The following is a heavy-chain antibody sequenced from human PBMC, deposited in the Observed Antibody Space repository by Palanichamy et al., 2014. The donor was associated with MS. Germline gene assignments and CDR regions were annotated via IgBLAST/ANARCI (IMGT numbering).Heavy chain of an antibody. J-gene: IGHJ6*02. D-gene: IGHD3-10*01. CDR3: ARDAPFNGGLHYYGIDV. CDR1: GVSISDYY. Sequence: QVQLLESGPGLVKPSETASLTCNVSGVSISDYYWSWIRQPPGKGLEWIGYIFYSGTTDSNPSLKSRVTLSLDTSKNQISLRLDSVTAADTAVYYCARDAPFNGGLHYYGIDVWGQGTTVTVSS. CDR2: IFYSGTT. V-gene: IGHV4-59*01.